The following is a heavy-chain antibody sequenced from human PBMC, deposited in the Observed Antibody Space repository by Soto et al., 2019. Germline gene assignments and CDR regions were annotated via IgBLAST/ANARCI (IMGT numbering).Heavy chain of an antibody. CDR2: ISGSGGST. V-gene: IGHV3-23*01. J-gene: IGHJ4*02. CDR3: AKDGGPGQWFVPYY. Sequence: GESLKISCAASGFTFSSYAMSWVRQAPGKGLEWVSAISGSGGSTYYADSVKGRFTISRDNSKNTLYLQMNSLRAEDTAVYYCAKDGGPGQWFVPYYWGQGTLVTVSS. D-gene: IGHD3-10*01. CDR1: GFTFSSYA.